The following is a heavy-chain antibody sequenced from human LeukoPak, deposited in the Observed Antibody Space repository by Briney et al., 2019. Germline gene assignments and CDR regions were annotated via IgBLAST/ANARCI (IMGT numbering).Heavy chain of an antibody. Sequence: GGSLRLSCAASGFTFGNYGMSWVRQAPGKGLEWVSGINWNGGSTGYADSVEGRFTIFRDNAKNSQYLQMNSLRVEDTALYYCARDMSRESIFDYWGQGTLVIVSS. CDR3: ARDMSRESIFDY. CDR1: GFTFGNYG. D-gene: IGHD3-16*01. J-gene: IGHJ4*02. V-gene: IGHV3-20*04. CDR2: INWNGGST.